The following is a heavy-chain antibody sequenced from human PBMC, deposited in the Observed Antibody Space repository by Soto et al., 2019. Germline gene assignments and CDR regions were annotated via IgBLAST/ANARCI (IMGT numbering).Heavy chain of an antibody. CDR2: INPNSGGT. J-gene: IGHJ6*02. D-gene: IGHD6-6*01. CDR3: ARDRIAARSLDYYYYYGMDV. V-gene: IGHV1-2*04. Sequence: QVQLVQSGAEVKKPGASVKVSCKASGYTFTGYYMHWVRQAPGQGLEWMGWINPNSGGTNYAQKVQGWVTMTRDTSISTAYMELSRLRSDDTAVYYCARDRIAARSLDYYYYYGMDVWGQGTTVTVSS. CDR1: GYTFTGYY.